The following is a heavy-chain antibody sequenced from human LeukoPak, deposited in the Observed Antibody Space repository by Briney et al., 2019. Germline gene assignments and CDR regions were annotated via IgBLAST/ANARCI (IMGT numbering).Heavy chain of an antibody. D-gene: IGHD2-15*01. J-gene: IGHJ3*02. CDR1: GGSISSYY. CDR2: IYYSGST. V-gene: IGHV4-59*01. CDR3: AREREEYCSGGSCYRDAFDI. Sequence: SETLSLTCTVSGGSISSYYWSSIRQPPGKGLEWIGYIYYSGSTNYNPSLKSRVTISVDTSKNQFSLKLSSVTAADTAVYYCAREREEYCSGGSCYRDAFDIWGQGTMVTVSS.